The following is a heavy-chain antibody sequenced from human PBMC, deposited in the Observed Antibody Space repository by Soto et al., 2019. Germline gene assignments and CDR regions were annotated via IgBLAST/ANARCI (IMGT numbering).Heavy chain of an antibody. D-gene: IGHD2-15*01. Sequence: PSETLSLTCAVYGGSFSGYYWSWIRQPPGKGLEWIGEINHSGSTNYNPSLKSRVTISVDTSKNQFSLKLSSVTAADTAVYYCARGRVGYCSGGSCYWGGYYYYYMDVWGKGTTVTVSS. V-gene: IGHV4-34*01. J-gene: IGHJ6*03. CDR3: ARGRVGYCSGGSCYWGGYYYYYMDV. CDR2: INHSGST. CDR1: GGSFSGYY.